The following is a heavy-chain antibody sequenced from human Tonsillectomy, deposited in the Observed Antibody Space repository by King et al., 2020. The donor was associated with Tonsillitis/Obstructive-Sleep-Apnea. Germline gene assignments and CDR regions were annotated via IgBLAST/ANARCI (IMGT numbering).Heavy chain of an antibody. Sequence: ITLKESGPALVKPTQTLTLTCTFSGFSLSNSGVSVGWVRQPPGKALEWLALIYWDDDKRYSPSLKNRLTFTKDTSKNQVVLTMTNMDPVDTATYYCAHGSDTSTALDYWGHGTLVTGSS. CDR1: GFSLSNSGVS. V-gene: IGHV2-5*02. CDR3: AHGSDTSTALDY. J-gene: IGHJ4*01. D-gene: IGHD5-18*01. CDR2: IYWDDDK.